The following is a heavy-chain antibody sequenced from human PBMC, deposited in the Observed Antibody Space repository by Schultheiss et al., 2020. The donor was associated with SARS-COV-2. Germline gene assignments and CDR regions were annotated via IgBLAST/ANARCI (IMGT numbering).Heavy chain of an antibody. CDR2: ISGSGGST. V-gene: IGHV3-23*01. CDR3: AGQQQLVRR. CDR1: GGTFSSYA. J-gene: IGHJ4*02. Sequence: SCKASGGTFSSYAMSWVRQAPGKGLEWVSAISGSGGSTYYADSVKGRFTISRDNSKNTLYLQMNSLRAEDTAVYYCAGQQQLVRRWGQGTLVTVSS. D-gene: IGHD6-13*01.